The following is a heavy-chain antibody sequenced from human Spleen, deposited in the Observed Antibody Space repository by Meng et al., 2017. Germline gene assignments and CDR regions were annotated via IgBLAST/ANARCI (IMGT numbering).Heavy chain of an antibody. CDR3: ARESQFLEWLLSKNDPGPFDS. D-gene: IGHD3-3*01. V-gene: IGHV3-33*01. CDR1: RFNFDRFG. CDR2: IWHDGNKK. J-gene: IGHJ4*02. Sequence: GESLKISCAASRFNFDRFGMNWVRQTPGKGLEWLAVIWHDGNKKYYVDSVKGRFTISRDNSKNTLYLEMKSLRVEDTAVYYCARESQFLEWLLSKNDPGPFDSWGQGTLVTVSS.